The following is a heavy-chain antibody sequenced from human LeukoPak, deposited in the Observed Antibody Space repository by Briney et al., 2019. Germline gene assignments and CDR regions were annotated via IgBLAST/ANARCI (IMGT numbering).Heavy chain of an antibody. Sequence: QSGGSLRLSCAASGFTVSSNYMSWVRQAPGKGLEWVSVIYSGGSTYYADSVKGRFTISRDNSKNTLYLQMNSLRAEDTAVYYCASQYCSGGSCQKTYTDYWGQGTLVTVSS. CDR3: ASQYCSGGSCQKTYTDY. CDR1: GFTVSSNY. D-gene: IGHD2-15*01. CDR2: IYSGGST. V-gene: IGHV3-66*02. J-gene: IGHJ4*02.